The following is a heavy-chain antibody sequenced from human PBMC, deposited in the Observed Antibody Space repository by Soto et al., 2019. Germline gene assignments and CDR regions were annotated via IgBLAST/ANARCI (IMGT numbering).Heavy chain of an antibody. CDR1: GYTFTSYA. CDR2: ISAYNGNT. J-gene: IGHJ6*02. CDR3: ARSGSGYSRQHMNYYYGMDV. Sequence: ASVKVSCKASGYTFTSYAISWVRQAPGQGLEWMGWISAYNGNTNYAQKFQGRVTMTRDTSTSTVYMELSSLRSEDTAVYYCARSGSGYSRQHMNYYYGMDVWGQGTTVTVSS. V-gene: IGHV1-18*01. D-gene: IGHD3-22*01.